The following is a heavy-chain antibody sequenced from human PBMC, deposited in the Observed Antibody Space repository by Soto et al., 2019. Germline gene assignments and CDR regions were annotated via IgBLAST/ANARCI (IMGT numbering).Heavy chain of an antibody. CDR2: INHSGST. J-gene: IGHJ5*02. V-gene: IGHV4-34*01. D-gene: IGHD6-13*01. Sequence: SETLSLTCAVYGGSFSGYYWSWIRQPPGKGLEWIGEINHSGSTNYNPSLKSRVTISVDTSKNQFSLKLSSVTAADTAVYYCARSKGSSWYAGRDWFDPWGQGTLVTVSS. CDR1: GGSFSGYY. CDR3: ARSKGSSWYAGRDWFDP.